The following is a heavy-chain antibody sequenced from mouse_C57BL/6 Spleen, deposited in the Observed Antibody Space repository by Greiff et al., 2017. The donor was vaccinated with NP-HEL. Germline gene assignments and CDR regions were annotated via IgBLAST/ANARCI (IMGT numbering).Heavy chain of an antibody. V-gene: IGHV1-59*01. J-gene: IGHJ3*01. CDR3: ASGSTMVTSY. CDR2: IDPSDSYT. CDR1: GYTFTSYW. Sequence: VQLQQSGAELVRPGTSVKLSCKASGYTFTSYWMHWVKQRPGQGLEWIGVIDPSDSYTNYNQKFKGKATLTVDTSSSTAYMQLSSLTSEDSAVYYCASGSTMVTSYWGQGTLVTVSA. D-gene: IGHD2-2*01.